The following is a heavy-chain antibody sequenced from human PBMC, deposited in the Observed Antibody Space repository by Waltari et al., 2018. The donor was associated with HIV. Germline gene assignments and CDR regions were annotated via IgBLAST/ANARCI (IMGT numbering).Heavy chain of an antibody. Sequence: QAQMVQSGAVGKKPGSSITVSFRDPGAISGGFAMGWVRQAPGLGPEWMGKIIPVLGSAEYAQKFQGRVTITADRSTTTMYMELSSLTSDDTAVYYCARIDDSSGALDYWGQGTLVTVSS. J-gene: IGHJ4*02. V-gene: IGHV1-69*04. D-gene: IGHD3-22*01. CDR3: ARIDDSSGALDY. CDR1: GAISGGFA. CDR2: IIPVLGSA.